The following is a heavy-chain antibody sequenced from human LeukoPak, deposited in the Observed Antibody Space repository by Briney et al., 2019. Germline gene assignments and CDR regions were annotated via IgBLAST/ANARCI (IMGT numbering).Heavy chain of an antibody. V-gene: IGHV3-74*01. CDR1: GFTFSNYW. D-gene: IGHD7-27*01. Sequence: HWGVLRLSCAASGFTFSNYWMHWVRQAPGKGLVWVSRINSDGSSTSYADSVKGRFTISRDNSKNTLYLQMNSLRAEDTAVYYCARVHNWGSEYYFDYWGQGTLVTVSS. CDR3: ARVHNWGSEYYFDY. CDR2: INSDGSST. J-gene: IGHJ4*02.